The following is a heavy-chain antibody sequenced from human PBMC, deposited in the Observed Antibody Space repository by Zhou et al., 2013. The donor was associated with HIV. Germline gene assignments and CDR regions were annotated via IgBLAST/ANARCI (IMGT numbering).Heavy chain of an antibody. J-gene: IGHJ4*02. CDR3: ARENYGVATDL. CDR2: IVAMFGTP. V-gene: IGHV1-69*05. D-gene: IGHD5-12*01. CDR1: GGTFNSFS. Sequence: QVQLVQSGAEVKKPGSSVKVSCKASGGTFNSFSFSWVRQAPGQGLEWIGGIVAMFGTPTYPQKFQGRVTITTDKSTSSAYMEMNSLTSEDTAVYYCARENYGVATDLWGQGTLVTVSS.